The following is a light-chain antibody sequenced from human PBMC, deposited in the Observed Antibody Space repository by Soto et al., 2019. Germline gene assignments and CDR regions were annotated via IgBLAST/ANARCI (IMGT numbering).Light chain of an antibody. V-gene: IGKV1-39*01. CDR1: QSISSY. CDR2: AAS. J-gene: IGKJ1*01. CDR3: QHLNSYPRT. Sequence: DMQMTQSPSSLSASVGDRVTITCRASQSISSYLNWYQQKPGKAPKLLIYAASSLQSGVPSRFSGSGSGTDFTLTISSLQPEDSATYYCQHLNSYPRTFGHGTKVDIK.